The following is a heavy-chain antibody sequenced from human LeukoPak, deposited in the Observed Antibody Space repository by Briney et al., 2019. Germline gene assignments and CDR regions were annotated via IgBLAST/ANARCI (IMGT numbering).Heavy chain of an antibody. CDR1: GFTFSSYA. Sequence: PGGSLRLSCAASGFTFSSYAMHWVRQAPGKGLEWVAVISYDGSNKYYADSVKGRFTISRDNSKNTLYLQMNSLRAEDTAVYYCARAGVQQQLVPVYFDYWGQGTLVTVSS. V-gene: IGHV3-30-3*01. CDR2: ISYDGSNK. CDR3: ARAGVQQQLVPVYFDY. J-gene: IGHJ4*02. D-gene: IGHD6-13*01.